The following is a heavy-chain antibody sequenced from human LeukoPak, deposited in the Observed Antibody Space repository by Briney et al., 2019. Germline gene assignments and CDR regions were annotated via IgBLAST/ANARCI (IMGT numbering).Heavy chain of an antibody. J-gene: IGHJ4*02. V-gene: IGHV4-59*01. D-gene: IGHD6-19*01. CDR3: ARSERYSSGWYFYFDY. CDR1: GGSISTYY. CDR2: IYYSGST. Sequence: PSETLSPTCTVSGGSISTYYWSWIRQPPGKGLDWIGYIYYSGSTNYNPSLKSRVTISIDTSKSQFSLNLSSVTAADTAVYYCARSERYSSGWYFYFDYWGQGTLVTVSS.